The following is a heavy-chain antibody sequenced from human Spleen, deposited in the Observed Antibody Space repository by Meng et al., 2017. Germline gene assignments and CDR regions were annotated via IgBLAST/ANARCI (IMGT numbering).Heavy chain of an antibody. CDR2: IYPGDSDN. J-gene: IGHJ4*02. Sequence: GESLKISCKGSGYSFTSYWIGWVRQMPGKGLEWVGIIYPGDSDNRYRPSFQGQVTISADKSISTAYLQWSSLRASDTAMYYCARRAGGYCGGGICYSVYYFDYWGQGTLVTVSS. D-gene: IGHD2-15*01. V-gene: IGHV5-51*01. CDR3: ARRAGGYCGGGICYSVYYFDY. CDR1: GYSFTSYW.